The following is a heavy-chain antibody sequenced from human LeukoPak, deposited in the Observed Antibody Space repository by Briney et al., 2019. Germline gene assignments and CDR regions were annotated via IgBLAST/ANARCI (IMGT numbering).Heavy chain of an antibody. Sequence: ASVKVSCKAPGYTFTGYYMHWVRQAPGQGLEWMGRINPNSGGTNYAQKFQGRVTMTRDTSISTAYMELSRLRSDDTAVYYCARRYCSGGSCYTRINGMDVWGQGTTVTVSS. V-gene: IGHV1-2*06. CDR3: ARRYCSGGSCYTRINGMDV. CDR2: INPNSGGT. CDR1: GYTFTGYY. D-gene: IGHD2-15*01. J-gene: IGHJ6*02.